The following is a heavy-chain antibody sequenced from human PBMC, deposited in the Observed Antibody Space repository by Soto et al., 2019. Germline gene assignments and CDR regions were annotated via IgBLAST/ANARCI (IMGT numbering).Heavy chain of an antibody. D-gene: IGHD3-22*01. Sequence: PGGSLRLSCATCGVYFSNTWITWVRHAPWKGLEWVGCIKSKSDGGTPEYAAPVKGRFTISRDDSKDTLSLQMNSLKIEDTAVYYCTTEVENSYDSSGYQLEHWGQGHLATVS. V-gene: IGHV3-15*01. J-gene: IGHJ4*02. CDR3: TTEVENSYDSSGYQLEH. CDR1: GVYFSNTW. CDR2: IKSKSDGGTP.